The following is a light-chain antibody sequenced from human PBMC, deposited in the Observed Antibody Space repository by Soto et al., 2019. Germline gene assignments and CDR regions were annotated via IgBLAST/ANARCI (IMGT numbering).Light chain of an antibody. Sequence: DIVMTQSPDSLAVSLGERATFNCKSSQNILYSSNNKNYLAWYQQKPGQPPKLLIYWASTRESGVPDRFSGSGSATDFTLTISSLQAEDVAVYYCQQYYSSLTFGGGTKVEIK. CDR3: QQYYSSLT. V-gene: IGKV4-1*01. J-gene: IGKJ4*01. CDR1: QNILYSSNNKNY. CDR2: WAS.